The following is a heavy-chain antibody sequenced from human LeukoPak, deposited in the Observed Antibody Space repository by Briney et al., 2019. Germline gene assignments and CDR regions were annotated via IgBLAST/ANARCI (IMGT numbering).Heavy chain of an antibody. CDR1: GGSISSYY. CDR2: IYYSGST. V-gene: IGHV4-59*01. CDR3: ARNTYYYDSSGYYINWFDP. D-gene: IGHD3-22*01. J-gene: IGHJ5*02. Sequence: SETLSLTCTVSGGSISSYYWSWIRQPPGKGLEWIRYIYYSGSTNYNPSLKSRATISVDTSKNQFSLKLSSVTAADTAVYYCARNTYYYDSSGYYINWFDPWGQGTLVTVSS.